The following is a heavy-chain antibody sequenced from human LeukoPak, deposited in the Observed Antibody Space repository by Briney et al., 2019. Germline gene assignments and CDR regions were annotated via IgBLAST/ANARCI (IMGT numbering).Heavy chain of an antibody. V-gene: IGHV4-61*01. J-gene: IGHJ4*02. CDR1: GGSVSSGSYY. CDR2: IYYSGST. CDR3: ARGSIALYYVDY. D-gene: IGHD6-6*01. Sequence: SETLSLTCTVSGGSVSSGSYYWSWIRQPPGKGLEWIGYIYYSGSTNYNPSLKSRVTISVDTSKNQFSLKLSSVTAADTAVYYCARGSIALYYVDYWGQGTLVTVSS.